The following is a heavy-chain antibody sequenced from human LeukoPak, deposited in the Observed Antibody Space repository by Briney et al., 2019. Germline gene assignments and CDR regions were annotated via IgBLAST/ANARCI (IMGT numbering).Heavy chain of an antibody. CDR1: GYTFTGYY. CDR3: ARDERHCNGDNHYPDLGY. CDR2: INPNTGDT. Sequence: GASVKVSCKASGYTFTGYYLFWVRRAPGQGLEWMGWINPNTGDTKYGQKFQGRVTLPRDTSIRTTYMEVSSLRSDDTAVYYCARDERHCNGDNHYPDLGYWGQGTLVTVYS. D-gene: IGHD2-15*01. V-gene: IGHV1-2*02. J-gene: IGHJ4*02.